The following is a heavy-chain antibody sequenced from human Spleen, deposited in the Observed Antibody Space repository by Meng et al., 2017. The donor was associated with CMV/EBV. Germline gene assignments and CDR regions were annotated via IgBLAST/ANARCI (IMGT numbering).Heavy chain of an antibody. J-gene: IGHJ6*02. CDR3: ARRRVPAAIVDYYYGMDV. CDR2: IMPIFGTA. Sequence: SVKVSCKASGGTFSTSAITWVRQAPGQGLEWMGGIMPIFGTANYAQKLQGGVTITTDESTTTAYMDLSSLRSEDTAVYYCARRRVPAAIVDYYYGMDVWGQGTTVTVSS. D-gene: IGHD2-2*02. CDR1: GGTFSTSA. V-gene: IGHV1-69*05.